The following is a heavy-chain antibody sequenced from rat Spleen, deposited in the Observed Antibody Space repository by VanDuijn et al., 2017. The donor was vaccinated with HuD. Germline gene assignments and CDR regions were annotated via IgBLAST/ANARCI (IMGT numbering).Heavy chain of an antibody. CDR1: GFTFNKYD. J-gene: IGHJ2*01. CDR3: ARRYDFDY. Sequence: EVQLVESGGGSVQPGRSLKLSCAASGFTFNKYDMAWVRQAPTKGLEWIASISSGGGGTYYADSVEGRFTISRDNAKSTLDLQMDSLRSEDTATYYCARRYDFDYWGQGVMVTVSS. CDR2: ISSGGGGT. D-gene: IGHD1-11*01. V-gene: IGHV5-25*01.